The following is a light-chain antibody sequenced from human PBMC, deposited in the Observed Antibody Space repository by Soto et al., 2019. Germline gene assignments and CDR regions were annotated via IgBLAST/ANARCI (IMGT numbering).Light chain of an antibody. CDR1: QGVSGSY. Sequence: EIVLTQSPGTLSLSPGERATLSCRASQGVSGSYLSWYQQKPGQAPRLLIYGASTRATGIPDRSSGGGSGTDVPLTISSREPEDFAVYYCRQYGVSSGTFGQGTNLEIK. CDR3: RQYGVSSGT. J-gene: IGKJ2*01. CDR2: GAS. V-gene: IGKV3-20*01.